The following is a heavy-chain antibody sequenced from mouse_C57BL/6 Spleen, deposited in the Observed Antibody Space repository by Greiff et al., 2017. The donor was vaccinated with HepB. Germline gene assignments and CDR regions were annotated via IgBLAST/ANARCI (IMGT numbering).Heavy chain of an antibody. CDR3: AKKGVGDYYAMDY. D-gene: IGHD1-1*01. J-gene: IGHJ4*01. CDR2: IWRGGST. V-gene: IGHV2-5*01. Sequence: VQLQQSGPGLVQPSQSLSITCPVPGFSLPSYGVHWVRQSPGKGLEWLGVIWRGGSTDYNAAFMSRLSITKDNSKSQVFFKMNSLQADDTVIYYRAKKGVGDYYAMDYWAQGTSVTVSS. CDR1: GFSLPSYG.